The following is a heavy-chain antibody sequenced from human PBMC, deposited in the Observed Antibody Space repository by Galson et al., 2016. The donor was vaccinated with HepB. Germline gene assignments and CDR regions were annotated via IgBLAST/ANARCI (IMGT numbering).Heavy chain of an antibody. D-gene: IGHD6-6*01. CDR2: VDHSGNT. CDR1: GGPISSGDYS. CDR3: ARGRGVAAPRRFDP. Sequence: TLSLTCAVSGGPISSGDYSWSWIRQAPGKGLEWIGYVDHSGNTHYNPSFNSRVTMSVDRSKNQFSLKLTSVTAADTAVYYCARGRGVAAPRRFDPWGQGIQVTVSS. J-gene: IGHJ5*02. V-gene: IGHV4-30-2*01.